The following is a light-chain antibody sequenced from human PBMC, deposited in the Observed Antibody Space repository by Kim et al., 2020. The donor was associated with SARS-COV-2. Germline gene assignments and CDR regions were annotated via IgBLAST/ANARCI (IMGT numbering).Light chain of an antibody. Sequence: SYELTQPPSVSVSPGQTASITCSGDKLGDKYACWYQQKPGQSPVLVIYQDSTRPSGIPERFSGSNSGNTATLTISGTQAMDEADYYCQAWDSSTVVFGGGTKRTVL. V-gene: IGLV3-1*01. CDR3: QAWDSSTVV. CDR2: QDS. J-gene: IGLJ2*01. CDR1: KLGDKY.